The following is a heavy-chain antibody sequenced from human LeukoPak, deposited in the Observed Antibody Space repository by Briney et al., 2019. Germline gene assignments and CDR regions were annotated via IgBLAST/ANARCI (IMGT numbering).Heavy chain of an antibody. D-gene: IGHD7-27*01. Sequence: GGSLRLSCAASGFTVSNSWMFWVRQAPGKGLMYVSEINNDGNRIGYVDSVKGRFTVSRDGAKNTLFLQMNSLRDDDTAMYYCARGGLPGGFDYWGQGILVTVSS. CDR3: ARGGLPGGFDY. J-gene: IGHJ4*02. V-gene: IGHV3-74*01. CDR1: GFTVSNSW. CDR2: INNDGNRI.